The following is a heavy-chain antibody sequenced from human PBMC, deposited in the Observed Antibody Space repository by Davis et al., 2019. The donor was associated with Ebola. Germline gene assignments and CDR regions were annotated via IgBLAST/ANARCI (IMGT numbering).Heavy chain of an antibody. CDR2: INWNGGST. J-gene: IGHJ4*02. CDR3: TKGDRDYSSSPFDY. V-gene: IGHV3-20*04. Sequence: PGGSLRLSCAASGFTFDDYGMSWVRQAPGKGLEWVSGINWNGGSTGYADSVKGRFTISRDSSKNTLDLQMNSLRAEDTALYSCTKGDRDYSSSPFDYWGQGTLVTVSS. CDR1: GFTFDDYG. D-gene: IGHD3-22*01.